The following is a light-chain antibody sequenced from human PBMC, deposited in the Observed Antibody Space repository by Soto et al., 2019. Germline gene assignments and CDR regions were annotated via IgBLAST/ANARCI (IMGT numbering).Light chain of an antibody. CDR2: DNN. CDR1: SSNIGSNY. Sequence: QSVLTQPPSVSASPGQRVTISCSGSSSNIGSNYVSWFQQLPGTAPKLLIYDNNMRPSGIPDRFSGSKSGTSATLGITGLQTGDEADYYCGTWDSSLSAGVFGGGIKLTVL. CDR3: GTWDSSLSAGV. J-gene: IGLJ3*02. V-gene: IGLV1-51*01.